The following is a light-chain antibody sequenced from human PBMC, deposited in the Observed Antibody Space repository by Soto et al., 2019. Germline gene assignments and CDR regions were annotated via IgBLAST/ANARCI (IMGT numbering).Light chain of an antibody. CDR3: MQDRQTPFT. CDR2: MGS. CDR1: QSLLHSNGNNY. V-gene: IGKV2-28*01. Sequence: DIVMTQSPLSLPVTPGAPASISCRSSQSLLHSNGNNYLVWYLQKPGQSPQLLIYMGSTWASGGPDRFSGSESDTDFTLKITRVEAEDVGLYYCMQDRQTPFTFGQGTKLEGK. J-gene: IGKJ2*01.